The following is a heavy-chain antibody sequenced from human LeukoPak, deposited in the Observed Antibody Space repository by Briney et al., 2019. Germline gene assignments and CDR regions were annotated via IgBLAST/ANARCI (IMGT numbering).Heavy chain of an antibody. CDR2: IHSNGYT. J-gene: IGHJ5*02. Sequence: SETLSLTCTVSGGSISGYYWSWIRQPPGQGLEWIAYIHSNGYTNYNPSFKSRVTISVDTSKNQFSLKVTSMTAADTAMYYCTKREGPMSGSYDYFDPWGQGTLVTVS. D-gene: IGHD1-26*01. CDR1: GGSISGYY. CDR3: TKREGPMSGSYDYFDP. V-gene: IGHV4-4*09.